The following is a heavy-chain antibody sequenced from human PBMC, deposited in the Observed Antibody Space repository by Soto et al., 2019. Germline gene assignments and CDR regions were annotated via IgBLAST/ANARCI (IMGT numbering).Heavy chain of an antibody. Sequence: PGGSLRLSCAASGFTFSSYSMNWVRQAPGKGLEWVSSISSSSSYIYYADSVKGRFTISRDNAKNSLYLQMNSLRAEDTAVYYCARVSIYYDSSGYYCLDYWGQGTLVTVSS. V-gene: IGHV3-21*01. CDR3: ARVSIYYDSSGYYCLDY. D-gene: IGHD3-22*01. J-gene: IGHJ4*02. CDR1: GFTFSSYS. CDR2: ISSSSSYI.